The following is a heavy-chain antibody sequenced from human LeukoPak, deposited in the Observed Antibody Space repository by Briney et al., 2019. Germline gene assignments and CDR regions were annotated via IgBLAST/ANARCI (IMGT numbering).Heavy chain of an antibody. CDR1: GFTVSSNY. Sequence: GGSLRLSCAASGFTVSSNYMSWVRQAPGKGLEWVSVIYSGGSTYYADSVKGRFTISRDNSKNTLYLQMNSLRAEDTAVYYCAKDSDYDSRLMDVWGQGTTVTVSS. CDR2: IYSGGST. J-gene: IGHJ6*02. D-gene: IGHD3-22*01. V-gene: IGHV3-53*01. CDR3: AKDSDYDSRLMDV.